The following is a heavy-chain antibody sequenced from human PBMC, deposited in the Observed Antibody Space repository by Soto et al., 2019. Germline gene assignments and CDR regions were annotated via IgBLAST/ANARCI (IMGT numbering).Heavy chain of an antibody. CDR1: GFTFSNAW. D-gene: IGHD3-22*01. V-gene: IGHV3-15*01. Sequence: GGSLRLSCAASGFTFSNAWMSWVRQAPGKGLEWVGRIKSKTDGGTTDYAAPVKGRFTISRDDSKNTLYLQMNSLKTEDTAVYYCVGSYDSSGYYPVPFDYWGQGTLVTVSS. CDR3: VGSYDSSGYYPVPFDY. CDR2: IKSKTDGGTT. J-gene: IGHJ4*02.